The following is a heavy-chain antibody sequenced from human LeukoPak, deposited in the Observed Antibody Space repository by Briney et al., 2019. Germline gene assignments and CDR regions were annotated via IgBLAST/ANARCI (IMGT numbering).Heavy chain of an antibody. CDR1: GFTFSSYG. CDR2: ISYDGSNK. V-gene: IGHV3-30*18. Sequence: SGGSLRLSCAASGFTFSSYGMHWVRQAPGKGLEWVAVISYDGSNKYYADSVKGRFTISRDNSKNTLYLQMNSLRAEDTAVYYCAKDLFWFGELLPFDYWAQGTLVTVSS. D-gene: IGHD3-10*01. CDR3: AKDLFWFGELLPFDY. J-gene: IGHJ4*02.